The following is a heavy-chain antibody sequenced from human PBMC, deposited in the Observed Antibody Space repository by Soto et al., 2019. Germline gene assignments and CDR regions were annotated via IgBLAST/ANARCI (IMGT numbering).Heavy chain of an antibody. Sequence: QVQLVQSGAEVKQPGASVKVSCKASGYTFTGYYIHWVRQAPGQGLEWVGWINPNTGGTNYAQKFQGWVTMTRDTAIYTANMELSRRKSDDTAAYYCGRGGSQRHHSQAMDVWGQGTTVTVSS. D-gene: IGHD1-1*01. CDR2: INPNTGGT. CDR3: GRGGSQRHHSQAMDV. J-gene: IGHJ6*02. CDR1: GYTFTGYY. V-gene: IGHV1-2*04.